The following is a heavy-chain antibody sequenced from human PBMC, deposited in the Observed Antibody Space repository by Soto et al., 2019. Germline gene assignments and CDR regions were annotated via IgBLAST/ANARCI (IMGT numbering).Heavy chain of an antibody. V-gene: IGHV3-23*01. CDR3: AKEVDNFFDY. CDR2: ISGSGGTT. J-gene: IGHJ4*02. CDR1: GFTFSIYA. Sequence: EVQLLESGGGLVRPGGSLRLSCAASGFTFSIYAMTWVRQAPGKGLEWVSVISGSGGTTSNADSVKGRFTISRDNSQSRLYLQMNSLRAEDTAVDYCAKEVDNFFDYWGQGTLVTVSS. D-gene: IGHD3-9*01.